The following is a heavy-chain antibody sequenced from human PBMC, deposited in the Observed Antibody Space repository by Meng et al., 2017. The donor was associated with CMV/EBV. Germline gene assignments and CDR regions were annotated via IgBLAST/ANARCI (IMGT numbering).Heavy chain of an antibody. D-gene: IGHD3-16*01. CDR2: IQVIGHT. CDR1: GASIKNYN. V-gene: IGHV4-4*07. J-gene: IGHJ4*02. CDR3: AGSRPGGGACDY. Sequence: QLQLQGSGPGLVKPSETLPLTCIVSGASIKNYNWNWVRQPAGQGLEWIGLIQVIGHTVYNPSLKSRVTVSLDASKSQFSLTLNSVTAADTATYYCAGSRPGGGACDYWGQGILVTVSS.